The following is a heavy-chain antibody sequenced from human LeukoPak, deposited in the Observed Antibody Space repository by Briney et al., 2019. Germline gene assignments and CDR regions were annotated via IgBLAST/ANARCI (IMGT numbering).Heavy chain of an antibody. CDR3: TTGIMITFGGVIVDDY. D-gene: IGHD3-16*02. V-gene: IGHV3-15*01. CDR1: GFTFSTYA. J-gene: IGHJ4*02. CDR2: IKSKTDGGTT. Sequence: PGTSLRLSCAASGFTFSTYAMSWVRQAPGKGLEWVGRIKSKTDGGTTDYAAPVKGRFTISRDDSKNTLYLQMNSLKTEDTAVYYCTTGIMITFGGVIVDDYWGQGTLVTVSS.